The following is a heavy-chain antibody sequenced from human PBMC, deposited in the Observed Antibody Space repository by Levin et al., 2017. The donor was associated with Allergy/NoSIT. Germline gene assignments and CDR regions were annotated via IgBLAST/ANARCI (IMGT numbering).Heavy chain of an antibody. J-gene: IGHJ3*02. V-gene: IGHV3-49*03. CDR2: IRSKANGGTT. CDR1: GFIFGDYA. CDR3: ARASVGKQVADAFDI. Sequence: GESLKISCSPSGFIFGDYAMSWFRQAPGKGLEWVAVIRSKANGGTTQYAASVKGRFIISRDDSERLAYLQMNSLKIEDTALYYCARASVGKQVADAFDIWGQGTMVTVSS. D-gene: IGHD6-6*01.